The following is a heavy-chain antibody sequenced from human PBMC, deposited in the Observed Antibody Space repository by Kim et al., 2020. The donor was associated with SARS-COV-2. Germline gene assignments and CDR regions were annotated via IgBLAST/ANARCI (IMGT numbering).Heavy chain of an antibody. D-gene: IGHD1-7*01. Sequence: KNYADSVKGRVTNSRDKSKNTRYLQMNSRRAEETAVYDWARVWNYGGFDYWGQGTLVTVSS. CDR3: ARVWNYGGFDY. CDR2: K. J-gene: IGHJ4*02. V-gene: IGHV3-30*01.